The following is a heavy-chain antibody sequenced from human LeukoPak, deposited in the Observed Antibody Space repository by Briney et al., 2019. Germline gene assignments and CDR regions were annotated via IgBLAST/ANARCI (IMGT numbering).Heavy chain of an antibody. CDR3: AREIGDYYDSSGYRTYYFDY. J-gene: IGHJ4*02. V-gene: IGHV4-4*07. Sequence: SETLSLTCTVSGGSISSYYWSWIRQPAGKGLECIGRNYTSGSTNYNPSLKSRVTMSVDTSKNQISLKLSSVTAADTAVYYCAREIGDYYDSSGYRTYYFDYWGQGTLVTVSS. D-gene: IGHD3-22*01. CDR2: NYTSGST. CDR1: GGSISSYY.